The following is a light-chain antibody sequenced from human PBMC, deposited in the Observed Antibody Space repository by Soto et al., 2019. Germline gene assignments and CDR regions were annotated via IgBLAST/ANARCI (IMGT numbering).Light chain of an antibody. CDR2: AAS. CDR1: QGISSY. J-gene: IGKJ1*01. Sequence: DTESSKTPSFLSASVGDRVTITCRASQGISSYLAWYQQKPGKAPKLLIYAASTLQSGVPSRFSGSGSGTEFTLTISSLQPEDFATYYCQQLNSYLWTFGQGTKV. CDR3: QQLNSYLWT. V-gene: IGKV1-9*01.